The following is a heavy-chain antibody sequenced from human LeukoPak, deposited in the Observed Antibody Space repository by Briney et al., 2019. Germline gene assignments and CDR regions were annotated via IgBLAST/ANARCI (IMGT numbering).Heavy chain of an antibody. CDR3: ASPLLWFGGFPDT. D-gene: IGHD3-10*01. V-gene: IGHV3-53*01. J-gene: IGHJ3*02. Sequence: GGSLRLSCAASGFSVSTNYMNWVRQAPGKGLEWVSVIYSGGSTYYADSVKGRFTISRDNSKNSLYLQMNSLRAEDTAIYYCASPLLWFGGFPDTSGQGTMVTVSS. CDR2: IYSGGST. CDR1: GFSVSTNY.